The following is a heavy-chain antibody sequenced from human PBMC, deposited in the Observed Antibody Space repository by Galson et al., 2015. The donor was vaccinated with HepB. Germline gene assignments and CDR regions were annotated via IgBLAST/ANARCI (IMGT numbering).Heavy chain of an antibody. J-gene: IGHJ5*02. CDR1: GGSFSGYY. V-gene: IGHV4-34*01. Sequence: ETLSLTCAVYGGSFSGYYWSWIRQPPEKGLEWIGEIKDSGSTNYSPSLKSRITILVDTSKKQFSLKLTSVTAADTAVYYCARKTTVVIPAEHWFDPWGQGTLVTVSS. D-gene: IGHD4-23*01. CDR2: IKDSGST. CDR3: ARKTTVVIPAEHWFDP.